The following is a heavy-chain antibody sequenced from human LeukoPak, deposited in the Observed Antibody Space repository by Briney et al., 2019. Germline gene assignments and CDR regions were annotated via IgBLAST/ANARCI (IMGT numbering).Heavy chain of an antibody. CDR3: ARVNARYCSGGSCYSGRNYYYYMDV. CDR1: GYTFTSYG. J-gene: IGHJ6*03. CDR2: ISAYNGNT. Sequence: GASVKVSCKASGYTFTSYGISWVRQAPGQGLEWMGWISAYNGNTNYAQKLQGRVTMTTDTSTSTAYMELRSLRSDDTAVYYCARVNARYCSGGSCYSGRNYYYYMDVWGKGTTVTVSS. V-gene: IGHV1-18*01. D-gene: IGHD2-15*01.